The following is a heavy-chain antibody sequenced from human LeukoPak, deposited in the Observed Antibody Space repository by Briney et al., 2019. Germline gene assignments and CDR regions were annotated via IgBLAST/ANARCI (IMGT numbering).Heavy chain of an antibody. CDR3: ARDIVASVAPEDWYFDL. CDR1: GGSISSSSYY. V-gene: IGHV4-39*07. Sequence: SETLSLTFIVSGGSISSSSYYWGWIRQPPGKGLEWIGSTYYSGSTYYNPSLKSRVTISVDTSKNQFSLKLSSVTAADTAVYYCARDIVASVAPEDWYFDLWGRGTLVTVSS. J-gene: IGHJ2*01. D-gene: IGHD2-21*01. CDR2: TYYSGST.